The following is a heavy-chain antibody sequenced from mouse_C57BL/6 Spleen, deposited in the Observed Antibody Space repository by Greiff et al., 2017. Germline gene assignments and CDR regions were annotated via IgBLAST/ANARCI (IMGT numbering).Heavy chain of an antibody. CDR2: INPNNGGT. J-gene: IGHJ4*01. CDR1: GYTFTDYN. D-gene: IGHD1-1*01. Sequence: EVQLQQSGPELVKPGASVKMSCKASGYTFTDYNMHWVKQSHGKSLEWIGYINPNNGGTSYNQKFKGEATLTVNKSSSTAYMELRSLTSEDSAVYYCARGAVVAPYAMDYWGQGTSVTVSS. CDR3: ARGAVVAPYAMDY. V-gene: IGHV1-22*01.